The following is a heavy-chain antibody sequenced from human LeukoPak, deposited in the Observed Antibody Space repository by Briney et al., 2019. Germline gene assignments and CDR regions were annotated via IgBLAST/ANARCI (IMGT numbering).Heavy chain of an antibody. Sequence: GXXXSXIRQPPXKXXEWIGEINHSGSTNYNPSLKSRVTISVDTSKNQFSLKLSSGTAADTAVYYCXXXXXXXXXXXSXXXXDPWGQXTXVTVSS. CDR2: INHSGST. J-gene: IGHJ5*02. CDR3: XXXXXXXXXXXSXXXXDP. V-gene: IGHV4-34*01. CDR1: GXX.